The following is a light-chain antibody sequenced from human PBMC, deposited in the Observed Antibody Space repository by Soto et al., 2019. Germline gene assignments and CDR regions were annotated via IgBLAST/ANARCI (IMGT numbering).Light chain of an antibody. CDR3: QQSYSTPRT. CDR1: QSISSY. CDR2: AAS. Sequence: DLQMTQSPSSLSESLGDRVSITCRASQSISSYLNWYQQKPGKAPKLLIYAASSLQSGVPSRFSGSGSGTDFSLTISSLQPEDFATYYCQQSYSTPRTFGQGTKLEIK. V-gene: IGKV1-39*01. J-gene: IGKJ2*01.